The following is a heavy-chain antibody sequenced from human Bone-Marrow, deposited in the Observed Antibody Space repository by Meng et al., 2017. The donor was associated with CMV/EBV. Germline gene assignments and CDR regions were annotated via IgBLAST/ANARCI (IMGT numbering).Heavy chain of an antibody. D-gene: IGHD3-3*01. Sequence: YGISWVRQAPGQGLEWMGWISAYNGNTNYAQKLQGRVTMTTDTSTSTAYMELRSLRSDDTAVYYCARVMYYDFWSGYYAALTNWFDPWGQGTLVTVS. CDR3: ARVMYYDFWSGYYAALTNWFDP. CDR1: YG. J-gene: IGHJ5*02. CDR2: ISAYNGNT. V-gene: IGHV1-18*01.